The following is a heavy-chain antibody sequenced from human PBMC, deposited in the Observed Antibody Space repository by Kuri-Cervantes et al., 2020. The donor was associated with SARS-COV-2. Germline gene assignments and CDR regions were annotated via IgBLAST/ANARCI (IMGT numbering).Heavy chain of an antibody. CDR1: GGSVSDRNSY. J-gene: IGHJ4*02. CDR3: ARSPYDFWSGSWG. Sequence: GSLSLSCTVSGGSVSDRNSYWTWILQSPGKGLEWIGYIYHTGSPTYSPSLKCRVTIPLDKPKNQFSLRLTSVTAADTAVYYCARSPYDFWSGSWGWGQGTLVTVSS. V-gene: IGHV4-61*01. CDR2: IYHTGSP. D-gene: IGHD3-3*01.